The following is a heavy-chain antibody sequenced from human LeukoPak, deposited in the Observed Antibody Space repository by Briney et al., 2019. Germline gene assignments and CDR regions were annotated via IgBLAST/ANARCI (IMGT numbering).Heavy chain of an antibody. CDR1: GGSISSSSYY. D-gene: IGHD5-18*01. V-gene: IGHV4-61*01. CDR3: AREVQLKLDY. Sequence: SETLFLTCTVSGGSISSSSYYWGWIRQPPGKGLEWIGYIYYSGSTNYNPSLKSRVTISVDTSKNQFSLKLSSVTAADTAVYYCAREVQLKLDYRGQGTLVTVSS. CDR2: IYYSGST. J-gene: IGHJ4*02.